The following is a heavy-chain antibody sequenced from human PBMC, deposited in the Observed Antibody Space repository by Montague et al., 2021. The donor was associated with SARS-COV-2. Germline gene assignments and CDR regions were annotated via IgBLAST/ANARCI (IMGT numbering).Heavy chain of an antibody. CDR2: IYSGGDT. J-gene: IGHJ6*02. D-gene: IGHD5-12*01. Sequence: SLSISCAASGFTVSTNYMSWVRQAPGKGLEWISVIYSGGDTYYAYSVKGRFTISRDNSKNTLYLRMNSLRAEDTAVYYCARGGGLRNYGMDVWGQGTTVTVSS. V-gene: IGHV3-53*01. CDR3: ARGGGLRNYGMDV. CDR1: GFTVSTNY.